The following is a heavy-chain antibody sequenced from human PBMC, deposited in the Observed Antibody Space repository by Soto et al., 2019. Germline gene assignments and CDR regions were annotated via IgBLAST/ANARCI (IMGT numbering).Heavy chain of an antibody. CDR2: INSDGSST. J-gene: IGHJ6*02. CDR3: ARADSSFYGSGGSYYYGMDV. Sequence: EVQLVESGGGLVQPGGSLRLSCAASGFTFSSYWMHWVRQAPGKGLVWVSRINSDGSSTSYADSVKGRFTISRDNAKNTLYLQMNSLRAEDTAVYYSARADSSFYGSGGSYYYGMDVWGQGTTVTVSS. V-gene: IGHV3-74*01. CDR1: GFTFSSYW. D-gene: IGHD3-10*01.